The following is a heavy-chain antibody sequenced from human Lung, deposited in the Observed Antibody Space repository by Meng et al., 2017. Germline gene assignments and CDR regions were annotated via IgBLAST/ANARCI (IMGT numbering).Heavy chain of an antibody. CDR1: GGSFSDYY. Sequence: QVQLQQAGQGLLKPSETLSPPCVVSGGSFSDYYWSWIRQPPGKGLEWIGEINHSGSTNYNPSLESRATISVDTSQNNLSLKLSSVTAADSAVYYCARGPTTMAHDFDYWGQGTLVTVSS. D-gene: IGHD4-11*01. V-gene: IGHV4-34*01. J-gene: IGHJ4*02. CDR2: INHSGST. CDR3: ARGPTTMAHDFDY.